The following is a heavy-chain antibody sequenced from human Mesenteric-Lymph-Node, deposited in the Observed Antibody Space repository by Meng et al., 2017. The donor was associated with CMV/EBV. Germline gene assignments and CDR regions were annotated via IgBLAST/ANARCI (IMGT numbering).Heavy chain of an antibody. J-gene: IGHJ4*02. V-gene: IGHV3-15*01. CDR1: GFTFSNAW. D-gene: IGHD2-8*01. CDR3: TTEPIVPTVYAMHDY. Sequence: GGSLRLSCVASGFTFSNAWMAWVRQAPGKGLEWVGHIKNKVDGGTTDYAAPVKDRFTISRDDSENTLYLVMNSLRTEDTAVYYCTTEPIVPTVYAMHDYWGQGTLVTVSS. CDR2: IKNKVDGGTT.